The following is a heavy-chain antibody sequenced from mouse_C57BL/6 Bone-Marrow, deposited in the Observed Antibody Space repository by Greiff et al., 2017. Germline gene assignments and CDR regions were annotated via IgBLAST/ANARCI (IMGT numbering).Heavy chain of an antibody. D-gene: IGHD2-3*01. CDR2: ISSGGSYT. J-gene: IGHJ4*01. CDR1: GFTFSSYG. Sequence: EVQGVESGGDLVKPGGSLKLSCAASGFTFSSYGMSWVRQTPDKRLEWVATISSGGSYTYYPDSVKGRFTISRDNAKNTLYLQMSSLKSEDTAMYYCARRYDGYLYYAMDYWGQGTSVTVSS. CDR3: ARRYDGYLYYAMDY. V-gene: IGHV5-6*01.